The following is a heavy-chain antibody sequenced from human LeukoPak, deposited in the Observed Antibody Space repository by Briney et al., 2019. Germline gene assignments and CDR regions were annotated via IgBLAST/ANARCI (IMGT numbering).Heavy chain of an antibody. CDR2: ISSSGSTI. V-gene: IGHV3-48*03. Sequence: GGSLRLSCAASGFTFSSYEMNWVRQAPGKGLEWVSYISSSGSTIYYADSVKGRFTISRGNAKNSLYLQMSSLRAEDTAVYYCARGPGGITFGGVIAHYFDYWGQGTLVTVSS. CDR3: ARGPGGITFGGVIAHYFDY. J-gene: IGHJ4*02. CDR1: GFTFSSYE. D-gene: IGHD3-16*02.